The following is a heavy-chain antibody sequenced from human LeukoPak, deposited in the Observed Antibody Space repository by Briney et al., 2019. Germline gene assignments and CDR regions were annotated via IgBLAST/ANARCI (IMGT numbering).Heavy chain of an antibody. Sequence: GGSLRLSCAASGFTFSSYAMHWVRQAPGKGLEWVAVISYDGSNKYYADSVKGRFTISRDNSKNTLYLQMNSLRAEDTAVYYCARSTAAAGHTFDYWGQGTLVTVSS. J-gene: IGHJ4*02. CDR2: ISYDGSNK. CDR3: ARSTAAAGHTFDY. V-gene: IGHV3-30-3*01. CDR1: GFTFSSYA. D-gene: IGHD6-13*01.